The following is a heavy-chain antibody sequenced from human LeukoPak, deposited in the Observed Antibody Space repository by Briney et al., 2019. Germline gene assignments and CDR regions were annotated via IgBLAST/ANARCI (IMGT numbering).Heavy chain of an antibody. V-gene: IGHV3-74*01. CDR1: GFTFSAYW. J-gene: IGHJ4*02. Sequence: PGGSLRLSCAASGFTFSAYWMNRVRQGPGKGLVWVARVDTDGSTVNYADSVKGRFTISRDNAKNTLYLQMNSLRADDTAVYYCGRGWAVDFWGQGTLVTVSS. CDR2: VDTDGSTV. D-gene: IGHD5-24*01. CDR3: GRGWAVDF.